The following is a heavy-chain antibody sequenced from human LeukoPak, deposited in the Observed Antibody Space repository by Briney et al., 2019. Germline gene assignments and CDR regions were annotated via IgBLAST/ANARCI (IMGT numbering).Heavy chain of an antibody. CDR3: ARHTGSLYDFWSGYIDY. J-gene: IGHJ4*02. V-gene: IGHV1-18*01. D-gene: IGHD3-3*01. Sequence: ASVKVSCKASRYTFARYGIRWVRPAAGQGREWMGWINVYNGNTKYVQKFQGRFTMTTDTSTSPAYMELRSLRSDDTAVYYCARHTGSLYDFWSGYIDYWGQGTLVTVPS. CDR1: RYTFARYG. CDR2: INVYNGNT.